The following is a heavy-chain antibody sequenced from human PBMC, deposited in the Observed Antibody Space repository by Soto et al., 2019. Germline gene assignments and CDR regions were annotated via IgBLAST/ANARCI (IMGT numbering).Heavy chain of an antibody. J-gene: IGHJ4*02. CDR3: ARDRLSGESTFDY. CDR2: IWYDGSNK. D-gene: IGHD3-10*01. Sequence: GGSLRLSCAASGFTFSSYGMHWVRQAPGKGLEWVAVIWYDGSNKYYADSVKGRFTISRDNSKNTLYLQMNSLRAEDTAVYYCARDRLSGESTFDYWGQGTLVTVSS. V-gene: IGHV3-33*01. CDR1: GFTFSSYG.